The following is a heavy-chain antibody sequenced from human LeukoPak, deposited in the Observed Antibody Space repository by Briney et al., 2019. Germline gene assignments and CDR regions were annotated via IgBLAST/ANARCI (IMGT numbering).Heavy chain of an antibody. V-gene: IGHV1-69*02. J-gene: IGHJ3*02. CDR3: ARRVYDSSDFDI. CDR2: IIPILGIA. D-gene: IGHD3-22*01. Sequence: SVKVSCKTSGYTFTDSYMHWVRQAPGQGLEWMGRIIPILGIANYAQKFQGRVTITADKSTSTAYMELSSLRSEDTAVYYCARRVYDSSDFDIWGQGTMVTVSS. CDR1: GYTFTDSY.